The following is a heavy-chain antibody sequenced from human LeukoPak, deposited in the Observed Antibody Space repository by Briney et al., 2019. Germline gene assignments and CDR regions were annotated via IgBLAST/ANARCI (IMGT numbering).Heavy chain of an antibody. J-gene: IGHJ5*02. CDR3: ARLSSHYGDYKVDP. Sequence: GASVTVSCKASGYTFTSYGISWVRQAPGQGLEWMGWISAYNGNTNYAQKLQGRVTMTTDTSTSTAHMELRSLRSDDTAVYYCARLSSHYGDYKVDPWGQGTLVTVSS. CDR2: ISAYNGNT. CDR1: GYTFTSYG. V-gene: IGHV1-18*01. D-gene: IGHD4-17*01.